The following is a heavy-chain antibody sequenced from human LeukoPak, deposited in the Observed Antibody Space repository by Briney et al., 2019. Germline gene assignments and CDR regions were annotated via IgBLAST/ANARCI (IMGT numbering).Heavy chain of an antibody. D-gene: IGHD1-26*01. Sequence: SETLSLTCTVSGGSLSSYYWSWIRQPPGRGLEWIGNIFYSGSPNYNPSLKSRVTTSFDTSKNQFSLKLSFVTAADTAVYYCARVSGSPPLIRYYFDYWGQGTLVTVSS. CDR3: ARVSGSPPLIRYYFDY. CDR1: GGSLSSYY. J-gene: IGHJ4*02. V-gene: IGHV4-59*08. CDR2: IFYSGSP.